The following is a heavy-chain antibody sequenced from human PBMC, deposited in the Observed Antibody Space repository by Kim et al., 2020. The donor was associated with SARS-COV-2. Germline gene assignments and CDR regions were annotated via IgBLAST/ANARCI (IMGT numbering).Heavy chain of an antibody. J-gene: IGHJ6*02. V-gene: IGHV3-43*02. CDR2: ISGDGGST. CDR3: AKDSVDVLRYFDWLLPPEYYYGMDV. D-gene: IGHD3-9*01. Sequence: GGSLRLSCAASGFTFDDYAMHWVRQAPGKGLEWVSLISGDGGSTYYADSVKGRFTISRDNSKNSLYLQMNSLRTEDTALYYCAKDSVDVLRYFDWLLPPEYYYGMDVWGQGTTVTVSS. CDR1: GFTFDDYA.